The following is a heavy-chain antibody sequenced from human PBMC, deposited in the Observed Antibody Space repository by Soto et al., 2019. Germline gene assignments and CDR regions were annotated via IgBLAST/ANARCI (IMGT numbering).Heavy chain of an antibody. CDR3: ARWYYYGSGSYFGY. V-gene: IGHV4-39*01. CDR2: IYYSGST. Sequence: SETLSLTCTVSGGSISSSSYYWGWIRQPPGKGLEWIGSIYYSGSTYYNPSLKSRVTISVDTSKNQFSLKLSSVTAADTAVYYCARWYYYGSGSYFGYWGQGTLVTVSS. D-gene: IGHD3-10*01. CDR1: GGSISSSSYY. J-gene: IGHJ4*02.